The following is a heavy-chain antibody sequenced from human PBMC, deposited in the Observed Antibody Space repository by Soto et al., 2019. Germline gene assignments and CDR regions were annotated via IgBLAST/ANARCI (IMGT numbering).Heavy chain of an antibody. Sequence: PGGSLRLSCDASGFNFNTHGMNWVRQAPGKGLEWVSSISSSSSYIYYADSVKGRFTISRDNAKNSLYLQMNSLRAEDTAVYYCARDPYCSSTSCYSAWFDPWGQGTLVTVSS. V-gene: IGHV3-21*01. D-gene: IGHD2-2*01. CDR3: ARDPYCSSTSCYSAWFDP. CDR1: GFNFNTHG. J-gene: IGHJ5*02. CDR2: ISSSSSYI.